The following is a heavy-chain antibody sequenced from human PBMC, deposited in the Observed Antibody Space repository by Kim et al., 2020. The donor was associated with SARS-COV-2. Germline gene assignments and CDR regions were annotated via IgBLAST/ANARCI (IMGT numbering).Heavy chain of an antibody. CDR3: STFDY. V-gene: IGHV4-39*01. CDR2: IYYSGST. CDR1: GGSISYSSGYY. J-gene: IGHJ4*02. Sequence: SETLSLTCIVSGGSISYSSGYYWGWIRQPPGKGLEWIASIYYSGSTYYNPSLKSRVTISVDTSKNQFSLRLSSVTAADTAVYYWSTFDYWGQGTLVTVSS.